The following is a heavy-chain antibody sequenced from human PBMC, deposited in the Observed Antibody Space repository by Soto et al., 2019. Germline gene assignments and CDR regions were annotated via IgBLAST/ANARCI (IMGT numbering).Heavy chain of an antibody. CDR1: GFGFNDYA. J-gene: IGHJ4*02. CDR3: TKDRETAWFPDF. V-gene: IGHV3-23*01. D-gene: IGHD3-10*01. CDR2: ISGGDT. Sequence: GGSLRLSCAASGFGFNDYALSWVRQAPGKGLEWVSTISGGDTYYADFVKGRFTISRDISKNTLYLQMDGLRAEDTAIYYCTKDRETAWFPDFWGQGTLVTVSS.